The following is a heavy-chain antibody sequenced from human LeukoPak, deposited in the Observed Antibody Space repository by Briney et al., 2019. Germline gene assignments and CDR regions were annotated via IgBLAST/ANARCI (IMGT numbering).Heavy chain of an antibody. Sequence: GASVTVSCKASGYTFTSYAMNWVRQAPGQGLEWMGWINTNTGNPTYAQGFTGRFVFSLDTSVSTAYLQISSLKAEDTAVYYCARLRTTSGNADFDYGGQGTLVTVSS. D-gene: IGHD3-16*01. J-gene: IGHJ4*02. V-gene: IGHV7-4-1*02. CDR3: ARLRTTSGNADFDY. CDR2: INTNTGNP. CDR1: GYTFTSYA.